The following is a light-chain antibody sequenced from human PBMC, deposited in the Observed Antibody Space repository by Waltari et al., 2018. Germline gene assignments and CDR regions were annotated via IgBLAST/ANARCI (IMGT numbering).Light chain of an antibody. CDR3: SSETASSAPGV. V-gene: IGLV2-14*01. Sequence: QSALTQPASVSGSPGQSITISFPGTDSDVGVYYFVSWYQQHPGKATHLTIYEFSNRPSGISNCCSCSKSGNTAALTISELQAEDEAEYYCSSETASSAPGVFGTGTRVTVL. CDR2: EFS. J-gene: IGLJ1*01. CDR1: DSDVGVYYF.